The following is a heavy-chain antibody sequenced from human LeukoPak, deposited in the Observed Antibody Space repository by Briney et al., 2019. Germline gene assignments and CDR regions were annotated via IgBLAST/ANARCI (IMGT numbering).Heavy chain of an antibody. V-gene: IGHV4-38-2*01. Sequence: SETLSLTCAVSGYSISSGYYWGWIRQPPGKGLEWIGSIYHSGSTYYNPSLKSRVTISVDTSKNQFSLKLSSVTAADTAVYYCARLLGYCSSTSCKGALDIWGQGTMVTVSS. CDR1: GYSISSGYY. CDR2: IYHSGST. J-gene: IGHJ3*02. D-gene: IGHD2-2*01. CDR3: ARLLGYCSSTSCKGALDI.